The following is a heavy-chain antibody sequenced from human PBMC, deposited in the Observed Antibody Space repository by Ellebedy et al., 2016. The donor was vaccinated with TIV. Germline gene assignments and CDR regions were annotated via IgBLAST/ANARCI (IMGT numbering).Heavy chain of an antibody. CDR2: ISYDGSNK. J-gene: IGHJ4*02. CDR1: GFTFSSYG. CDR3: ARDYTAMAEFDY. Sequence: GESLKISXAASGFTFSSYGMHWVRQAPGKGLEWVAVISYDGSNKYYADSVKGRFTISRDNSKNTLYLQMNSLRADDTAVYYCARDYTAMAEFDYWGQGTLVTVSS. D-gene: IGHD5-18*01. V-gene: IGHV3-30*03.